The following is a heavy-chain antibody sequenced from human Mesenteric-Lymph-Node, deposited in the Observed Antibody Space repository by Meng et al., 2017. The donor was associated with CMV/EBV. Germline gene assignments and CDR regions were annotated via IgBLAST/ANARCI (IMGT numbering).Heavy chain of an antibody. V-gene: IGHV4-30-4*08. J-gene: IGHJ4*02. CDR2: IYYRGTT. CDR1: GGSISSGDYY. D-gene: IGHD3-16*01. CDR3: AAFGGVDDY. Sequence: SETLSLTCTVSGGSISSGDYYWSWIRQPPGKGLEWIGYIYYRGTTYYNPSLKSRVTISVDTSKNRFSLKLRSVTAADTAVYYCAAFGGVDDYWGQGTLVTVSS.